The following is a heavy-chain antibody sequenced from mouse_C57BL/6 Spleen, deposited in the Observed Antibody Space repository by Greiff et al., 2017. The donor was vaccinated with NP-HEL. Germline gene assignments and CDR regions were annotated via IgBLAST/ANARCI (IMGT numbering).Heavy chain of an antibody. D-gene: IGHD1-2*01. V-gene: IGHV1-55*01. CDR3: ARSGILPLEGAMDY. J-gene: IGHJ4*01. Sequence: QVQLQQPGAELVKPGASVKMSCKASGYTFTSYWITWVKQRPGQGLEWIGDIYPGSGSTNYNEKFKSKATLTVDTSSSTAYMQLSSLTSEDSAVYYCARSGILPLEGAMDYWGQGTSVTVSS. CDR1: GYTFTSYW. CDR2: IYPGSGST.